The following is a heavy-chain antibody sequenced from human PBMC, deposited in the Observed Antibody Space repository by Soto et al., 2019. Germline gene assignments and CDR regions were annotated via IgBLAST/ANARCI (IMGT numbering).Heavy chain of an antibody. J-gene: IGHJ5*02. D-gene: IGHD6-19*01. CDR1: GYTLTSYG. CDR2: ISAYNGNT. Sequence: ASVQVTCKASGYTLTSYGISSLRQAPGQGPAWMGWISAYNGNTNYAQKLQGRVTMTTDTSTSTAYMELRSLRSDDTAVYYCARDSHGYSSGWFDPWGQGTLVTVSS. CDR3: ARDSHGYSSGWFDP. V-gene: IGHV1-18*01.